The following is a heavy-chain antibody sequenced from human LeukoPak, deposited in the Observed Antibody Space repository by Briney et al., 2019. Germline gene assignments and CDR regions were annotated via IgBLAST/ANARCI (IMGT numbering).Heavy chain of an antibody. CDR2: INPSGGST. CDR1: GYTFTSYY. Sequence: ASVKVSCKASGYTFTSYYMHWVRQAPGQRLEWMGIINPSGGSTSYAQKFQGRVTMTRDMSTSTVYMELSSLRSEDTAVYYCAAGSGSYRYYFDYWGQGTLVTVSS. D-gene: IGHD1-26*01. J-gene: IGHJ4*02. CDR3: AAGSGSYRYYFDY. V-gene: IGHV1-46*01.